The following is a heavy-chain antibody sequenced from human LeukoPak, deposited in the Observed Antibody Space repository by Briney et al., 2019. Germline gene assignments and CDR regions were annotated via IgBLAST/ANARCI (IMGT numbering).Heavy chain of an antibody. Sequence: PGGSLRLSCVASGFNFSNYAMHWVRQAPGKGLEWVAVISCDGSNKYYADSVKGRFTISRDNAKNSLYLQMNSLRAEDTAVYYCASYSSSWYPLRLYYFDYWGQGTLVTISS. CDR1: GFNFSNYA. V-gene: IGHV3-30-3*01. J-gene: IGHJ4*02. D-gene: IGHD6-13*01. CDR3: ASYSSSWYPLRLYYFDY. CDR2: ISCDGSNK.